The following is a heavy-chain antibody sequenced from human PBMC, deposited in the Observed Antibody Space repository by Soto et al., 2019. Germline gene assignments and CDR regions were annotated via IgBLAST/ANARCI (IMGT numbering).Heavy chain of an antibody. J-gene: IGHJ4*02. CDR3: ARDCSGSTCYIDY. CDR1: GYTFTNYG. D-gene: IGHD2-15*01. CDR2: ISGYNGDT. Sequence: QVKLVQSGAEVKKPGASVKVSCKASGYTFTNYGISWVRQAPGQGPAWMGWISGYNGDTNYAQYLQGRVTMTTDTSTTTAYMELRSLRPDATAVYYWARDCSGSTCYIDYWGQGTLVTVSS. V-gene: IGHV1-18*01.